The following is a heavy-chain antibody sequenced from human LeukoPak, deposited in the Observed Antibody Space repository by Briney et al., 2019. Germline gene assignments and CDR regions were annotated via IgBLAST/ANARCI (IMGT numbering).Heavy chain of an antibody. Sequence: GGSLRLSCAASGFTFSSYAMGWVRQAPGKGLEWISDITFKGDIQNYADSVKGRFTISRDNSKDTLYLQMDSLRAGDTAVYYCVKSFRYYDILTGYYDFDYWGQGTLVTVSS. V-gene: IGHV3-23*01. D-gene: IGHD3-9*01. CDR2: ITFKGDIQ. CDR3: VKSFRYYDILTGYYDFDY. J-gene: IGHJ4*02. CDR1: GFTFSSYA.